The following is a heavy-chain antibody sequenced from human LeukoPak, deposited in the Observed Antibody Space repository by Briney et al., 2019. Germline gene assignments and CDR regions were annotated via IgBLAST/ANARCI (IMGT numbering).Heavy chain of an antibody. CDR3: ARGILSGLDY. CDR1: AFTFSSYS. D-gene: IGHD2/OR15-2a*01. CDR2: ISSSSSTI. Sequence: PGGSLRLSCAASAFTFSSYSMNWVRQAPGKGLEWVSYISSSSSTIYYAGSVKGRFTISRDNAKNSLYLQMNSLRDEDTAVYYCARGILSGLDYWGQGTLVTVSS. J-gene: IGHJ4*02. V-gene: IGHV3-48*02.